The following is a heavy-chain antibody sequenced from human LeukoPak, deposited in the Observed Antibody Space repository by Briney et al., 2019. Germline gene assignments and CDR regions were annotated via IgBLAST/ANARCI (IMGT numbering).Heavy chain of an antibody. V-gene: IGHV4-39*07. CDR1: GGSISSSSYY. D-gene: IGHD4-17*01. Sequence: SETLSLTCTVSGGSISSSSYYWGWIRQPPGKGLEWIGEIYHSGSTNYNPSLKSRVTISVDKSKNQFSLKLSSVTAADTAVYYCAKGLTVTTSWGQGTLVTVSS. CDR3: AKGLTVTTS. J-gene: IGHJ5*02. CDR2: IYHSGST.